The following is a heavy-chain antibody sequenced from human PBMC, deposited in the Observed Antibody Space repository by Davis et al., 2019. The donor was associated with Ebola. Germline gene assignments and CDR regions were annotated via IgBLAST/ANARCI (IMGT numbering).Heavy chain of an antibody. V-gene: IGHV1-24*01. D-gene: IGHD4-17*01. CDR3: ARGGYDYGDYYYYYGMDV. CDR2: FDPEDGET. CDR1: GYTLTELS. J-gene: IGHJ6*02. Sequence: ASVKVSCKVSGYTLTELSMHWVRQAPGKGLEWMGGFDPEDGETIYAQKFQGRVTMTEDTSTDTAYMELSSLRSEDTAVYYCARGGYDYGDYYYYYGMDVWGQGTTVTVSS.